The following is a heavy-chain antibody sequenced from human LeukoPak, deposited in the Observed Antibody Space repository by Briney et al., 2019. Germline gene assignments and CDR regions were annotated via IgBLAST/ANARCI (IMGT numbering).Heavy chain of an antibody. J-gene: IGHJ4*02. V-gene: IGHV3-66*02. D-gene: IGHD3-3*01. CDR1: GYNFSSYV. CDR3: ARGGGYDFPSDY. Sequence: GGSLILSCAGSGYNFSSYVMSWVRQAPGKGLEWVSVIYSGGSTYYADSVKGRFTIPRDNSKNTLYLQMNSLRAEDTAVYYCARGGGYDFPSDYWGQGTLVTVPS. CDR2: IYSGGST.